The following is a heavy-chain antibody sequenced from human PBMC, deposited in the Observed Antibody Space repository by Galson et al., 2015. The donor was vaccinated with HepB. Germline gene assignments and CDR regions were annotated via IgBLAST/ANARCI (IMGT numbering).Heavy chain of an antibody. V-gene: IGHV1-8*02. CDR2: MSPNSGST. CDR3: ARVHDYGADAFDI. J-gene: IGHJ3*02. CDR1: GGTFSSYA. D-gene: IGHD4-17*01. Sequence: SVKVSCKASGGTFSSYAISWVRQATGQGLQWMGWMSPNSGSTGSAQKFQGRVTMTRHTSISTAYMELSSLTSEDTAVYYCARVHDYGADAFDIWGQGTMVTVSS.